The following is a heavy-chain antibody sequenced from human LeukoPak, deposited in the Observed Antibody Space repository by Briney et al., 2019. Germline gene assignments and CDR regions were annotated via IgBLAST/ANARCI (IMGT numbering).Heavy chain of an antibody. Sequence: GGSLRLSCAASGFTFSSYAMHWVRQAPGKGLEWVAVISYDGSNKYYADSVKGRFTISRDNSKNTLYPQMNSLRAEDTAVYYCAKAGGITYYFDYWGQGTLVTVSS. CDR1: GFTFSSYA. V-gene: IGHV3-30-3*01. J-gene: IGHJ4*02. D-gene: IGHD3-16*01. CDR3: AKAGGITYYFDY. CDR2: ISYDGSNK.